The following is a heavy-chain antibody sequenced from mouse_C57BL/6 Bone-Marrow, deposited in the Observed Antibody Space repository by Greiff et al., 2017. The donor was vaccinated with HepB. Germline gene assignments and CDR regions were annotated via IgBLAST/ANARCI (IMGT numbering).Heavy chain of an antibody. J-gene: IGHJ1*03. Sequence: VQRVESGAELVRPGTSVKMSCKASGYTFTNYWIGWAKQRPGHGLEWIGDIYPGGGYTNYNEKFKGKATLTADKSSSTAYMQFSSLTSEDSAIYYCARWGAGRYFDVWGTGTTVTVSS. V-gene: IGHV1-63*01. CDR3: ARWGAGRYFDV. CDR2: IYPGGGYT. D-gene: IGHD3-3*01. CDR1: GYTFTNYW.